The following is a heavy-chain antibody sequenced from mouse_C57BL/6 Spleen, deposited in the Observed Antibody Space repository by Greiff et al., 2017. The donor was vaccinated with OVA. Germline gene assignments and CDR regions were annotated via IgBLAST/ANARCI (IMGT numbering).Heavy chain of an antibody. CDR3: AKPHDGWAMDY. V-gene: IGHV2-3*01. J-gene: IGHJ4*01. CDR2: IWGGGST. CDR1: GFSLTSYG. Sequence: VMLVESGPGLVAPSQSLSISCTVSGFSLTSYGVSWVRQPPGKGLEWMGEIWGGGSTNYHSDLISKLGISTDNSKSQVYLKLNILQTDDTAAYYCAKPHDGWAMDYGGQGTSVTVSS. D-gene: IGHD2-3*01.